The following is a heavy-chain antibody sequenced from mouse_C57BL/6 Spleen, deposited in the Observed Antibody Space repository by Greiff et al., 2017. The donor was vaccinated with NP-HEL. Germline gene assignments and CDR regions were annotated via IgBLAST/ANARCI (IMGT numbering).Heavy chain of an antibody. J-gene: IGHJ4*01. D-gene: IGHD2-1*01. CDR1: GYAFSSYC. V-gene: IGHV1-80*01. CDR2: IYPGDGDS. CDR3: ARVTGYAMDY. Sequence: VQLQQSGAELVQPGASVKISCKASGYAFSSYCMNWVKQRPGKGLEWIGQIYPGDGDSKYNGKFYVKATLTVDKSSSTAYMQLSSLTSEDSAVYFCARVTGYAMDYWGKGTSVTVSS.